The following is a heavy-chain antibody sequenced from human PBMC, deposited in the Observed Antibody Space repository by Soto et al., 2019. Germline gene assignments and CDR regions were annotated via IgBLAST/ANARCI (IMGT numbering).Heavy chain of an antibody. CDR2: IYYSGST. Sequence: PSETLSLTCTVSGGSISNSSYYWGWIRQPPGKGLEWIGSIYYSGSTYYNPSLKSRVTISVDTSKNQFSLKLSSVTAADTAVYYCARHSVLDYFEYYYYGMDVWGQAIMVTVSS. CDR1: GGSISNSSYY. J-gene: IGHJ6*02. CDR3: ARHSVLDYFEYYYYGMDV. V-gene: IGHV4-39*01. D-gene: IGHD3-9*01.